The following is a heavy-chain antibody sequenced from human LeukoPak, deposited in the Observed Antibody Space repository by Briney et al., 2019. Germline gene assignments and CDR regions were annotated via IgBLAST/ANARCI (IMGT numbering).Heavy chain of an antibody. CDR2: IYYSGST. Sequence: SQTLSLTCTVSGGSISSYYWSWIRQPPGKGLEWIGYIYYSGSTNYNPSLKSRVTISVDTSKNQFSLKLSSVTAADTAVYYCARGGGYDLNWFDPWGQGTLVTVSS. CDR1: GGSISSYY. D-gene: IGHD5-12*01. CDR3: ARGGGYDLNWFDP. V-gene: IGHV4-59*01. J-gene: IGHJ5*02.